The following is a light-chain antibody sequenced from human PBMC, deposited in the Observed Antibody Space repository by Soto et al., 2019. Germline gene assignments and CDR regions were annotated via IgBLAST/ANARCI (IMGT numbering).Light chain of an antibody. CDR2: GAS. CDR3: EQYNNWPFT. Sequence: EIVMTQSPATLSVSPGERATLSCRASQSISSNLAWYQQKPGQAPRLLIYGASTRATGIPSTFSGSGSGTEFTLTISRLQSEDFAVYYCEQYNNWPFTFGPGTKVDLK. V-gene: IGKV3-15*01. J-gene: IGKJ3*01. CDR1: QSISSN.